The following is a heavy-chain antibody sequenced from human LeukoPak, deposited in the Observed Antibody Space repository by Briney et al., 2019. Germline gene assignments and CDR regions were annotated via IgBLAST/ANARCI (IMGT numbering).Heavy chain of an antibody. CDR3: ARDQAPLVLLGSSSHFYYMDV. D-gene: IGHD6-6*01. Sequence: QAGGSLRLSCAASGFTFSSYAMHWVRQAPGKGLEWVAVISYDGSNKYYADSVKGRFTISRDNSKDTLYLQMNSLRAEDTAVYYCARDQAPLVLLGSSSHFYYMDVWGKGTTVTVSS. CDR2: ISYDGSNK. J-gene: IGHJ6*03. V-gene: IGHV3-30-3*01. CDR1: GFTFSSYA.